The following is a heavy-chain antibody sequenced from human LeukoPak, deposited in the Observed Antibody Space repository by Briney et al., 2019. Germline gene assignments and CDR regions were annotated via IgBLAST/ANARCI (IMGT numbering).Heavy chain of an antibody. J-gene: IGHJ6*04. Sequence: GGSLRLSCAASGFTFTSYGMHWVRQAPGKGLEWVAFIRYDGGIKHYTDAVKGRFTISRDNSKNTLYLQINSLRTEDTAVYYCAELGITMIGGVWGKGTTVTISS. CDR3: AELGITMIGGV. V-gene: IGHV3-30*02. CDR2: IRYDGGIK. D-gene: IGHD3-10*02. CDR1: GFTFTSYG.